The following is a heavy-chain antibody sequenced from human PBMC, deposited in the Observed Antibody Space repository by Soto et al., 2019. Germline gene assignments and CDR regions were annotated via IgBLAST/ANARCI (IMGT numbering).Heavy chain of an antibody. J-gene: IGHJ3*01. CDR3: ARWSAIVGGAEALDV. CDR2: LSAYNGDT. Sequence: QVQLVQSGAEVKKPGASVRVSCKTSGYTFINYGITWVRQAPGHGLEWMGWLSAYNGDTSSSEKLQDRFTMTTDTSTNTVYMDLRSRTSDDTAVYYCARWSAIVGGAEALDVWGQGTMVIVSS. CDR1: GYTFINYG. V-gene: IGHV1-18*01. D-gene: IGHD1-26*01.